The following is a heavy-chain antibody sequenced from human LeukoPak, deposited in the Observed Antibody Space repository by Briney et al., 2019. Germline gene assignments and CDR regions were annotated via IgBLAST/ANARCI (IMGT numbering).Heavy chain of an antibody. J-gene: IGHJ4*02. CDR2: IWYDGSNK. Sequence: GRSLRLSCAASGFTFSSYGMHWVRQAPGKGLEWVADIWYDGSNKYYADSVKGRFTISRDNSKNTLYLQMNSLRAEDTAVYYSAKDFRVGATYFDYWGQGTLVTVSS. CDR1: GFTFSSYG. V-gene: IGHV3-33*06. D-gene: IGHD1-26*01. CDR3: AKDFRVGATYFDY.